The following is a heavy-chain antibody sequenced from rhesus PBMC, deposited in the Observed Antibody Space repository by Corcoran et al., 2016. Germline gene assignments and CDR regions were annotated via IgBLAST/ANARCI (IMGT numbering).Heavy chain of an antibody. Sequence: QVQLQESGPGVVKPSETLSLTCAVSGGSISDSYRWSWIRQPPGKGLGWIGYIYVSSTSTNYNPSLKSRVTISKDTSKNQFSLKLSSVTAADTAVYYCARDPRGAAALFWGQGVLVTVSS. CDR3: ARDPRGAAALF. J-gene: IGHJ4*01. D-gene: IGHD6-25*01. CDR1: GGSISDSYR. CDR2: IYVSSTST. V-gene: IGHV4S10*01.